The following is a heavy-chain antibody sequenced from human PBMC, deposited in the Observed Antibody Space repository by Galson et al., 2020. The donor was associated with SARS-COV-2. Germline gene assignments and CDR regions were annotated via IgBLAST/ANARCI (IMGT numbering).Heavy chain of an antibody. V-gene: IGHV3-21*01. D-gene: IGHD3-10*01. CDR1: GFTFSSYS. Sequence: GESLKISCAASGFTFSSYSMNWVRQAPGKGLEWVSSISSSSSYIYYADSVQGRFTISRDNAKNSLYLQMNSLRAEDTAVYYCARDLYGSGPLDYWGQGTLVTVSS. CDR3: ARDLYGSGPLDY. CDR2: ISSSSSYI. J-gene: IGHJ4*02.